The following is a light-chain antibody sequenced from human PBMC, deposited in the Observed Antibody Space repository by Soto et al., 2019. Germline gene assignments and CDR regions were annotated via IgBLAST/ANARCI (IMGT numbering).Light chain of an antibody. J-gene: IGKJ1*01. CDR1: QSVSNN. Sequence: EIVMTQSPATLSVSPGERVTLSCRASQSVSNNLAWFQQKPGQAPRLLIYGASTRATGIPARLSGSGSRPEFTLTISSLQSEDFAVYYCQQCNNWPLTFGQGTKVEI. V-gene: IGKV3-15*01. CDR3: QQCNNWPLT. CDR2: GAS.